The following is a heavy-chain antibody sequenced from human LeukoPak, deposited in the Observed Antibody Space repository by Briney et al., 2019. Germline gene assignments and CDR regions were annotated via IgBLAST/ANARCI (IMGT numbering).Heavy chain of an antibody. D-gene: IGHD3-22*01. CDR1: GLTVSSNY. V-gene: IGHV3-7*03. J-gene: IGHJ4*02. CDR2: IKQDGSEK. CDR3: ARAGYYDSFGY. Sequence: GGSLKLSCAASGLTVSSNYMSWVRQAPGKGLEWVANIKQDGSEKYYVDSVKGRFTISRDNAKNSLYLQMNSLRAEDTAVYYCARAGYYDSFGYWGQGTLVTVSS.